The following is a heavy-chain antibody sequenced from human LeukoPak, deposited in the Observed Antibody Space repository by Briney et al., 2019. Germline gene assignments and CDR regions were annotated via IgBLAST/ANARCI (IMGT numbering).Heavy chain of an antibody. CDR3: ARALRYGSGSYSSWFDP. Sequence: KPSETLSLTCTVSGGSVSSGSYYWSWIRQPPGKGLEWIGYIYYSGSTNYNPSLKSRVTISVDTSKNQFSLKLSSVTAADTAVYSCARALRYGSGSYSSWFDPWGQGTLVTVSS. CDR1: GGSVSSGSYY. J-gene: IGHJ5*02. D-gene: IGHD3-10*01. CDR2: IYYSGST. V-gene: IGHV4-61*01.